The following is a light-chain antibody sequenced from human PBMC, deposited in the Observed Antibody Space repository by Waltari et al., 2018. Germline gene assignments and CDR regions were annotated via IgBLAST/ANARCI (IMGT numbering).Light chain of an antibody. CDR1: QSVSSN. CDR3: QQYNNWPPFT. J-gene: IGKJ3*01. V-gene: IGKV3-15*01. Sequence: EIVMTQSPATLSVSPGERANLSCRASQSVSSNLAWYQPKPGQAPRLLIYGASTRATGIPARFSGSGSGTEFTLTISSLQSEDFAVYYCQQYNNWPPFTFGPGTKVDIK. CDR2: GAS.